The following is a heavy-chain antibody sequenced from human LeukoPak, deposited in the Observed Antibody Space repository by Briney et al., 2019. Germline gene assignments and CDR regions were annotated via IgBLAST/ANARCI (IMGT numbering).Heavy chain of an antibody. D-gene: IGHD3-3*01. CDR2: IKQDGSEK. V-gene: IGHV3-7*01. CDR3: ARKIFGVVSDY. J-gene: IGHJ4*02. CDR1: GFTFSSYW. Sequence: GGSLRPSCAASGFTFSSYWMSWVRQAPGKGLEWVANIKQDGSEKYYVDSVKGRFTISRDNAKNSLYLQMNSLRAEDTAVYYCARKIFGVVSDYWGQGTLVTVSS.